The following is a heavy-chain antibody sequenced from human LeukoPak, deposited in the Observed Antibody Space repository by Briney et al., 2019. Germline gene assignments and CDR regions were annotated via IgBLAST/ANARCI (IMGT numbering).Heavy chain of an antibody. D-gene: IGHD6-19*01. J-gene: IGHJ4*02. CDR2: ISWNSGTI. CDR3: AKDNRRHYTSGPNPDSLH. Sequence: GGSLRLSCAGSGFIFNNYAMHWVRQPPGKGLEWVSGISWNSGTIYYADSVRGRFTISRDNAKNSLYLQMDSLRVEDTAFYYCAKDNRRHYTSGPNPDSLHWGQGALVTVSS. V-gene: IGHV3-9*01. CDR1: GFIFNNYA.